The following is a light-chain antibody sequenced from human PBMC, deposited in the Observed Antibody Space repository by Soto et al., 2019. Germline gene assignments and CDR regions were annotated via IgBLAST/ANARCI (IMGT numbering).Light chain of an antibody. CDR3: QQYDNKPPIT. J-gene: IGKJ5*01. CDR1: QSVSTN. CDR2: ATS. V-gene: IGKV3-15*01. Sequence: EIVMTQSPANLSVSPGERATLSCRASQSVSTNLAWYQQKPGQAPRLLIYATSTRATGIPDRFTGSGSGTEFTLTISSLHSEDFAVYHCQQYDNKPPITFGQGTRLEIK.